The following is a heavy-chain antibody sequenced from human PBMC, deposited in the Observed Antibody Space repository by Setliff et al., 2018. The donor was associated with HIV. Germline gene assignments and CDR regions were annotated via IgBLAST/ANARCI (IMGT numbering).Heavy chain of an antibody. CDR2: IRSKAYGGTT. J-gene: IGHJ4*02. V-gene: IGHV3-49*04. Sequence: PGGSLRLSCTASGFTFGDYAMSWVRQAPGKGLEWVGFIRSKAYGGTTEYAASVKGRFTISRDDSKSIAYLQMNSLKTEDTAVYYCTRDRPPRRNYYDTSGLFDYWGQGTLVTVSS. CDR1: GFTFGDYA. CDR3: TRDRPPRRNYYDTSGLFDY. D-gene: IGHD3-22*01.